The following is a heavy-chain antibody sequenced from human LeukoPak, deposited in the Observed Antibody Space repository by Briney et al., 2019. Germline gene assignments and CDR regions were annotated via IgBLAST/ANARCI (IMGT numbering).Heavy chain of an antibody. D-gene: IGHD2-15*01. Sequence: GGSLRLSCAASGFTFSSYAMSWVRQAPGKGLEWVSAISGSGGSTYYADSVKGRFTISRDNSKNTLYLQMNSLRAEDTAVYYCAKGAYSDVVVVAAWSDPWGQGTLVTVSS. J-gene: IGHJ5*02. CDR2: ISGSGGST. V-gene: IGHV3-23*01. CDR1: GFTFSSYA. CDR3: AKGAYSDVVVVAAWSDP.